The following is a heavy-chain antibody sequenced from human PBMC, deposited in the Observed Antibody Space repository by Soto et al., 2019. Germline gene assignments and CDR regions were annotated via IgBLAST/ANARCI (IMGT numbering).Heavy chain of an antibody. CDR3: ARELLYYDLPYGMDV. J-gene: IGHJ6*02. V-gene: IGHV4-31*03. D-gene: IGHD3-22*01. Sequence: SETLSLTCTVSGGSISSGGYYWSWIRQHPGKGLEWIGYIYYSGSTYYNPSLKSRVTISVDTSKNQFSLKLSSVTAADTAVYYCARELLYYDLPYGMDVWGQGTTVTVSS. CDR2: IYYSGST. CDR1: GGSISSGGYY.